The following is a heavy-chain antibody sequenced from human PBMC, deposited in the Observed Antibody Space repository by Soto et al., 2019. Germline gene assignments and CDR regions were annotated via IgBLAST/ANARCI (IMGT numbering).Heavy chain of an antibody. J-gene: IGHJ6*02. CDR3: ARGKSYYGSGKGIYDYYSLDV. D-gene: IGHD3-10*01. V-gene: IGHV1-69*17. Sequence: QVQLVQSGAEVKKPGSSVKVSCKSSGGTFSSYAISWVRQAPGQGLEWMGGVIPVFGLATYAQKVQGRVTITADKSRNTGYMEVSSLRSEDTAVYYCARGKSYYGSGKGIYDYYSLDVWGQGTTVTVSS. CDR2: VIPVFGLA. CDR1: GGTFSSYA.